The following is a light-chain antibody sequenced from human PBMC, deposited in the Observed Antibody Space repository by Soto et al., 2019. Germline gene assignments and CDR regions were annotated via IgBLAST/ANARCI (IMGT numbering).Light chain of an antibody. V-gene: IGKV1-9*01. CDR3: QKLTSYPIT. CDR1: QGLSSS. CDR2: AAS. Sequence: DIQLTQSPSFLSASVGDRVTITCRASQGLSSSLAWYHQTPGKAPKLLIYAASTLQSGVPSRFSGSGSGPEFTLSISSLQPEDFATYYCQKLTSYPITFGQGTRLEIK. J-gene: IGKJ5*01.